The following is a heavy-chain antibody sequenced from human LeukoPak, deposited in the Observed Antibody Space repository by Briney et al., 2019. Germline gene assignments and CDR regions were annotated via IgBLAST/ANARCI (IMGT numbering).Heavy chain of an antibody. CDR3: ARDVYSGSYFDY. Sequence: VASVKVSCKASGGTFSSYAISWVRQAPGQGLEWMGGIIPIFGTANYAQKFQGRVTITADESTSTAYMELSSLRSEDTAVYYCARDVYSGSYFDYWGQGTLVTVSS. J-gene: IGHJ4*02. D-gene: IGHD1-26*01. V-gene: IGHV1-69*13. CDR1: GGTFSSYA. CDR2: IIPIFGTA.